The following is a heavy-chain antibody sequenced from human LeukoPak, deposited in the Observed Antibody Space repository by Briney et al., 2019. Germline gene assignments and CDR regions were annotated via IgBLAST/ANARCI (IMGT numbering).Heavy chain of an antibody. J-gene: IGHJ6*03. V-gene: IGHV1-8*01. CDR1: GYTFTSYD. Sequence: ASVKVSCKASGYTFTSYDINWVRQATGQGLEWMGWMNPNSGNTGYAQKFQGRVTMTRNTSISTAYMELSSLRSEDTAVYYCARTYYYGSGSYFPPYYYYYYYMDVWGKGATVTVSS. CDR2: MNPNSGNT. D-gene: IGHD3-10*01. CDR3: ARTYYYGSGSYFPPYYYYYYYMDV.